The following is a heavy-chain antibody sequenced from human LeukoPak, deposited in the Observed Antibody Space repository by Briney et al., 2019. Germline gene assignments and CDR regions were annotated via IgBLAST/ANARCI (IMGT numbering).Heavy chain of an antibody. CDR3: AKASWVSSADSVL. CDR1: GFTFSDYA. D-gene: IGHD3-16*01. Sequence: GGSLRLSCVASGFTFSDYAMSWVREAPARGLEGVSSLRGNGDTFYADFVKGRFTLSRDYSRNTVFLHLNNLRVEDTAVYYCAKASWVSSADSVLWGPGTVVTVST. V-gene: IGHV3-23*01. CDR2: LRGNGDT. J-gene: IGHJ4*02.